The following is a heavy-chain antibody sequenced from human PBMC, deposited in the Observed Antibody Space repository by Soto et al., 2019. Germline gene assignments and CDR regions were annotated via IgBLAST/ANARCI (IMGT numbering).Heavy chain of an antibody. D-gene: IGHD3-22*01. J-gene: IGHJ4*02. CDR1: GGSISNDNYY. V-gene: IGHV4-30-4*01. CDR3: ARTASPAHFSDASDDFAR. CDR2: IYYSGST. Sequence: SETLSLTCTVSGGSISNDNYYWSWIRQSPGKGLEWIAYIYYSGSTYYNPSLKSRLTISVDPSKNQFSLKLSSVTAADTAVYYCARTASPAHFSDASDDFARWRQGTLATVS.